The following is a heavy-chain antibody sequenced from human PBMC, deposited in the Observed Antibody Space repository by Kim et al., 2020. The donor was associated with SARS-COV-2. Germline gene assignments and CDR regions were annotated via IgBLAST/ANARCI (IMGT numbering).Heavy chain of an antibody. CDR3: ARRSGASFDY. Sequence: STDHNLPLKSRVTISVATSRNQFSLQLTSVTAADTAVYYCARRSGASFDYWGQGILVTVCS. J-gene: IGHJ4*02. CDR2: ST. D-gene: IGHD2-15*01. V-gene: IGHV4-39*01.